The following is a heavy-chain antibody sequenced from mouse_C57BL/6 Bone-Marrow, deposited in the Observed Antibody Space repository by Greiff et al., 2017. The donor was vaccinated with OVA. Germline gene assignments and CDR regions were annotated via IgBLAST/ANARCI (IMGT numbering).Heavy chain of an antibody. J-gene: IGHJ4*01. Sequence: VQLQQPGAELVKPGASVKLSCKASGYTFTSYWMHWVKQRPGQGLEWIGMIHPNSGSTNYNEKFKSKATLTVDKSSSTAYMQLSSLTSEDSAVYYCARRNLHLGYAMDYWGQGTSVTVSS. V-gene: IGHV1-64*01. CDR3: ARRNLHLGYAMDY. CDR2: IHPNSGST. CDR1: GYTFTSYW.